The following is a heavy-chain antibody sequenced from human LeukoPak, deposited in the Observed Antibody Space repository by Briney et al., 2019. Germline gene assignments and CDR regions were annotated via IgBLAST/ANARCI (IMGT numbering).Heavy chain of an antibody. CDR3: ASGRGYSSAAFDY. CDR2: ISGSSGST. J-gene: IGHJ4*02. D-gene: IGHD6-19*01. V-gene: IGHV3-23*01. Sequence: GRSLRLSCAASGFTFSSYAMSWVRQTPGKGLEWASVISGSSGSTYYADSVKGRFTIFRDNSKNTLYLQMNSLRVEDTAIYYCASGRGYSSAAFDYWGQGTLVTVSS. CDR1: GFTFSSYA.